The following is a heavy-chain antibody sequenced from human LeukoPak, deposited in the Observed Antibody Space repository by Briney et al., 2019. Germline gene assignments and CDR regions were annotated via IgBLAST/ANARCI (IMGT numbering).Heavy chain of an antibody. CDR2: IYTSGTT. V-gene: IGHV4-4*07. J-gene: IGHJ5*02. Sequence: SETLSLTCTVSGGSISGYYWSWIRQPAGKGLEWIGHIYTSGTTNYDPSLKSRVTMSIDTSKNQFSLKLSSVTAADTAVYYCAREGSSAYAWFDPWGQGTLVTVSS. CDR3: AREGSSAYAWFDP. D-gene: IGHD3-22*01. CDR1: GGSISGYY.